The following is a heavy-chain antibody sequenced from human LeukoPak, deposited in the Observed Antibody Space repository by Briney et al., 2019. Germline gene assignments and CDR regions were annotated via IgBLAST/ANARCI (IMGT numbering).Heavy chain of an antibody. CDR2: IYYSGGT. Sequence: SETLSLTCTVSGGSISSYYWSWIRQPPGKGLEWIGYIYYSGGTNYNPSLKSRVTISVDTSKNQFSLKLSSVTAADTAVYYCARDSYYDSSGYYYPDAIDIWGQGTMVTVSS. J-gene: IGHJ3*02. D-gene: IGHD3-22*01. CDR3: ARDSYYDSSGYYYPDAIDI. V-gene: IGHV4-59*01. CDR1: GGSISSYY.